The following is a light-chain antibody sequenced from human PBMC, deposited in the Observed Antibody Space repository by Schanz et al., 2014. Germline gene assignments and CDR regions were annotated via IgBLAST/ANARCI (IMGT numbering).Light chain of an antibody. J-gene: IGLJ1*01. V-gene: IGLV2-11*01. CDR3: CSYADTS. Sequence: QSVLTQPPSASGTPGQRVTISCSGSSSNIGSTYVYWYQQHPGKAPKLMIFDVTKRPSGVPDRFSGSRSGNTASLTISGLQAEDEADYYCCSYADTSFGTGTKLTVL. CDR2: DVT. CDR1: SSNIGSTY.